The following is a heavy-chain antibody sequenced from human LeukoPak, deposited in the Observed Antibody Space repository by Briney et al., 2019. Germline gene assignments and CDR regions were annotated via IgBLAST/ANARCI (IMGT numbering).Heavy chain of an antibody. CDR1: GGTFSSYA. D-gene: IGHD3-22*01. J-gene: IGHJ4*02. V-gene: IGHV1-69*05. CDR2: IIPIFGTA. CDR3: ERVLSYYDSSGYPPFD. Sequence: SVKVSCKASGGTFSSYAISWVRQAPGQGLEWMGRIIPIFGTANYAQKFQGRVTITTDESTSTAYMELSSLRSEDTAVYYCERVLSYYDSSGYPPFDWGQGTLVTVSS.